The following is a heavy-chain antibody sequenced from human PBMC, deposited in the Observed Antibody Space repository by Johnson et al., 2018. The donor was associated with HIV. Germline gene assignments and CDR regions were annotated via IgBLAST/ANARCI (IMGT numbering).Heavy chain of an antibody. CDR1: GFTFNFHW. V-gene: IGHV3-15*01. CDR3: TTCPHDAFDI. Sequence: VQLVESGGGLVQPGGSRRLSCAGSGFTFNFHWMTWVRQAPGKGLEWVGRIKSKTDGGTTDYAAPVKGRFTISRDDSKNTLYLQMNSLKTEDTAVYYCTTCPHDAFDIWGQGTMVTVSS. CDR2: IKSKTDGGTT. J-gene: IGHJ3*02.